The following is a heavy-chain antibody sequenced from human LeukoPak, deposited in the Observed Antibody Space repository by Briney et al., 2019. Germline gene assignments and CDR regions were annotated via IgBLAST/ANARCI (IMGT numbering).Heavy chain of an antibody. D-gene: IGHD3-16*01. J-gene: IGHJ5*02. V-gene: IGHV3-48*03. CDR1: GFTFSSYE. Sequence: GGSLRLSCAASGFTFSSYEMNWVRQAPGKGLEWVSYISSSGSTIYYADSVKGRFTISRDNAKNSLYLQMNSLRAEDTAVYYCARDEGGHNWFDPWGQGTLVTVSS. CDR2: ISSSGSTI. CDR3: ARDEGGHNWFDP.